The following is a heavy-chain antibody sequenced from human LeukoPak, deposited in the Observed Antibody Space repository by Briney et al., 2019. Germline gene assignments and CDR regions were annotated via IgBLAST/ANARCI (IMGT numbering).Heavy chain of an antibody. V-gene: IGHV3-48*03. Sequence: SGGSLRLSRAASGFTFSSYEMNWVRQAPGKGLEWVSYISSSGSTIYYADSVKGRFTISRDNAKNSLYLQMNSLRAEDTAVYYCARDGKGLAYYFDYWGQGTLVTVSS. D-gene: IGHD6-19*01. CDR3: ARDGKGLAYYFDY. CDR2: ISSSGSTI. CDR1: GFTFSSYE. J-gene: IGHJ4*02.